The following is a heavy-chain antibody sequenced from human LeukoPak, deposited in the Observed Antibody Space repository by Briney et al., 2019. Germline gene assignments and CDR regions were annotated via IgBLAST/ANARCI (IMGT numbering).Heavy chain of an antibody. J-gene: IGHJ4*02. Sequence: GGSLRLSCAASGFTFSSYSMNWVRQAPGKGLEWVSSISSSSSYIYYADSVKGRFTISRDNAKNSLYLQMNSLRAEDTAVYYCARDGQIAAAAYYFDYWGQGTLVTVSS. D-gene: IGHD6-13*01. CDR1: GFTFSSYS. CDR2: ISSSSSYI. V-gene: IGHV3-21*01. CDR3: ARDGQIAAAAYYFDY.